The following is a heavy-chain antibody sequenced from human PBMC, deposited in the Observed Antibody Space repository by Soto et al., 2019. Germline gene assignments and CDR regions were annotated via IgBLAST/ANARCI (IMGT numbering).Heavy chain of an antibody. CDR1: GGPISSYF. CDR2: IHDSGST. J-gene: IGHJ4*02. V-gene: IGHV4-59*01. D-gene: IGHD3-22*01. Sequence: SETLSLTCTVSGGPISSYFWSWIRQSPGKGLEWIGYIHDSGSTNYNPSLKGRVTISVDTSKKQISLNLSSVTAADTAVYYCARRDYYDSSGRYDYWGQGTLVTVSS. CDR3: ARRDYYDSSGRYDY.